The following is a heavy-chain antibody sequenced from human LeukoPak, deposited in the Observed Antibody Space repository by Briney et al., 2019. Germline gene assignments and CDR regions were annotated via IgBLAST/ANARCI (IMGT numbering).Heavy chain of an antibody. V-gene: IGHV1-2*02. CDR2: INPNSGGT. CDR3: ARVDAEDTAMASIFDY. CDR1: GYTFTGYY. J-gene: IGHJ4*02. D-gene: IGHD5-18*01. Sequence: ASVKVSCKASGYTFTGYYMHWVRQAPGQGLEWMGWINPNSGGTNYAQKFQGRVTMTRDTSISTAYMELSRLRSDDTAVYYCARVDAEDTAMASIFDYWGQGTPVTVSS.